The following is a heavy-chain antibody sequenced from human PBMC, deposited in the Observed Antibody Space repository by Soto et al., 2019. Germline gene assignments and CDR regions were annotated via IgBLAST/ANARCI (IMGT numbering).Heavy chain of an antibody. J-gene: IGHJ3*02. CDR2: ISGSGGST. CDR1: GFTFSSYA. CDR3: AKATATGGGAFDI. V-gene: IGHV3-23*01. Sequence: EVQLLESGGGLVQPGGSLRLSCAASGFTFSSYAMSWVRQAPGKGLEWVSAISGSGGSTYYADSVKGRFTISRDNSQNTVYLQMNSLTAGDTALYYCAKATATGGGAFDICSQGTMVTVSS. D-gene: IGHD2-8*02.